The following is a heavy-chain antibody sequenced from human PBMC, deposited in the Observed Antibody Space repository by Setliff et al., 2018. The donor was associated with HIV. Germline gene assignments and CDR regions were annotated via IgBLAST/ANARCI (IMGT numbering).Heavy chain of an antibody. CDR1: GGSISSTSHY. D-gene: IGHD6-19*01. J-gene: IGHJ3*02. CDR3: ARGRYSSGWYKDAFDI. V-gene: IGHV4-61*02. CDR2: IFTSGSA. Sequence: PSETLSLTCTVSGGSISSTSHYWTWIRQPAEKGLEWLGRIFTSGSASYNPSLKSRVTISADTSKKQFSLKLNSVTAADTAVYYCARGRYSSGWYKDAFDIWGQGTMVTVSS.